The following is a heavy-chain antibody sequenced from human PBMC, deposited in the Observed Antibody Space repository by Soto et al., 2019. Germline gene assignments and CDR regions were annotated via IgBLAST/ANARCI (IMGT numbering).Heavy chain of an antibody. V-gene: IGHV3-53*01. Sequence: ESGGGLIQPGGSLRLSCAASGFTVSSKYMNWVRQAPGKGLEWVSIIWSAGLTYYADSVKGRFTISRDISKNIVYLQMNSLRVEDSALYYSARELPPDVWGQGTLVTVSS. D-gene: IGHD2-15*01. CDR2: IWSAGLT. CDR3: ARELPPDV. J-gene: IGHJ4*02. CDR1: GFTVSSKY.